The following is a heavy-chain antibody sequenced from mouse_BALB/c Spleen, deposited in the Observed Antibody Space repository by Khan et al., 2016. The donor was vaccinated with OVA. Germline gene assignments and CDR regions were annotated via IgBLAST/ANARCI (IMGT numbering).Heavy chain of an antibody. J-gene: IGHJ3*01. CDR2: IWGDGST. D-gene: IGHD1-2*01. CDR1: GFSLTDYG. Sequence: QVQLKQSGPGLVAPSQSLSITCTVSGFSLTDYGINWIRQPPGKGLEWLGMIWGDGSTDYNSALKSRLSISKDNTKSQVVLKMNSLQTDDTARFYCARELRLGGFAYWGQGTLVTVSA. V-gene: IGHV2-6-7*01. CDR3: ARELRLGGFAY.